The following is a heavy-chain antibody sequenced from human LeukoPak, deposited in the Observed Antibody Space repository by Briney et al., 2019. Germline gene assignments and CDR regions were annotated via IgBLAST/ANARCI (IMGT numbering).Heavy chain of an antibody. CDR2: IDPGDSDT. Sequence: GESLKISCRGSGYSFTTYWIGWVRQMPGKGLEWMGIIDPGDSDTRYSPSFQGQVTMSADKSINTAYLQWSSLKASDTAMYYCARRQGCSSTSCPPDSWGQGTLVTVSS. CDR3: ARRQGCSSTSCPPDS. D-gene: IGHD2-2*01. J-gene: IGHJ4*02. CDR1: GYSFTTYW. V-gene: IGHV5-51*01.